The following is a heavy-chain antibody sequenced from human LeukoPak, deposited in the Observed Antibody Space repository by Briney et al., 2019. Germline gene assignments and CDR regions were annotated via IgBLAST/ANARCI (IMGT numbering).Heavy chain of an antibody. CDR2: TPYHGVSR. Sequence: GGSLRLSCAASGFIFGSYGMHWVRQAPDKGLEWVAFTPYHGVSRYYAESVKGRFTISRDNSKNTLYLQMNSLKIEDTAVYHCAKDRHGDSASDYWGQGTLVIVSS. CDR1: GFIFGSYG. J-gene: IGHJ4*02. CDR3: AKDRHGDSASDY. D-gene: IGHD4-17*01. V-gene: IGHV3-30*02.